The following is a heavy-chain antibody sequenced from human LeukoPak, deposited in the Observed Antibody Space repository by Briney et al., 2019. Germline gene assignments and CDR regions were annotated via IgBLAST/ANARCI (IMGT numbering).Heavy chain of an antibody. CDR3: ARYSSGWSYMDV. CDR2: ISSSSSTI. J-gene: IGHJ6*03. CDR1: GFTFSSYS. D-gene: IGHD6-19*01. V-gene: IGHV3-48*01. Sequence: GGSLRLSCAASGFTFSSYSMNWVRQAPGKGLEWVSYISSSSSTIYYADSVKGRFTISRDNAKNSLYLQMNSLRAEDTAVYYCARYSSGWSYMDVWGKGTTVTVSS.